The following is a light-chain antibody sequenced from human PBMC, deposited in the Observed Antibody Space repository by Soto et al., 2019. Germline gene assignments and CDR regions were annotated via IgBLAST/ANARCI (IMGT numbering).Light chain of an antibody. CDR1: QSISTW. CDR2: KAS. CDR3: QDYSSYFIYT. V-gene: IGKV1-5*03. Sequence: DIQMTQSPSTLSASVGDTVTITCRASQSISTWLAWYQQKPGKVPKILVYKASSLQSGVPSRFSGSGYGTEFTLTITSLQPDDFATYYCQDYSSYFIYTFGQGTKLEIK. J-gene: IGKJ2*01.